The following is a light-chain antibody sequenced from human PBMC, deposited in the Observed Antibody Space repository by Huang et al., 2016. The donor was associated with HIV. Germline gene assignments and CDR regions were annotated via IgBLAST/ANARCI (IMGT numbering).Light chain of an antibody. CDR2: GAS. J-gene: IGKJ5*01. V-gene: IGKV3-20*01. CDR3: QQYDSSQGIS. CDR1: QTIKNIH. Sequence: EIVLTQSPDTLSLSPGERATVSCRVSQTIKNIHLAWYQQKPGQGPRLLIYGASSRATDIPDRFSGSGSGTDFTLTINRLEPEDFAVYYCQQYDSSQGISFGQGTRLEMK.